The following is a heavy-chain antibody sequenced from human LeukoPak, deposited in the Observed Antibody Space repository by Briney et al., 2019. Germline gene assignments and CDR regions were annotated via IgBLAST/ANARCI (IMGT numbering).Heavy chain of an antibody. CDR3: AKGPRDGYSRDAFDI. J-gene: IGHJ3*02. CDR2: ISGSGGST. D-gene: IGHD5-24*01. CDR1: GGTFSSYA. Sequence: GASVKVSCKASGGTFSSYAISWVRQAPGKGLEWVSAISGSGGSTYYADSVKGRFTISRDNSKNTLYLQMNSLRAEDTAVYYCAKGPRDGYSRDAFDIWGQGTMVTVSS. V-gene: IGHV3-23*01.